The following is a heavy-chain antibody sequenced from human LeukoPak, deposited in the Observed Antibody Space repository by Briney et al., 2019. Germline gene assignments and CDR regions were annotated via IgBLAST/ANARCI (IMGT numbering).Heavy chain of an antibody. Sequence: GGSLRLSCAASGFTVSSNYMSWVRQAPGKGLEWVSVICSGGSTYYADSVKGRFTISRDNSKNTLYLQMNSLRAEDTAVYYCARTSNYDFWSGYSPGGMDVWGQGTTVTVSS. CDR2: ICSGGST. CDR1: GFTVSSNY. V-gene: IGHV3-53*01. D-gene: IGHD3-3*01. J-gene: IGHJ6*02. CDR3: ARTSNYDFWSGYSPGGMDV.